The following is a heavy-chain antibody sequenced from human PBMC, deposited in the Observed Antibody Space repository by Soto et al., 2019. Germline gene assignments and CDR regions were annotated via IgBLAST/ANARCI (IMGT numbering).Heavy chain of an antibody. CDR3: AKMTTRRFDY. Sequence: HPGGSLRLSCAASGFTFSSYAMSWVRQAPGKGLEWVSGISGSGLSTNYADSVKGRFTISRDNSKNTLHLQMNSLRAEDTAVYYCAKMTTRRFDYWGQGTLVTVSS. CDR2: ISGSGLST. J-gene: IGHJ4*02. V-gene: IGHV3-23*01. D-gene: IGHD4-17*01. CDR1: GFTFSSYA.